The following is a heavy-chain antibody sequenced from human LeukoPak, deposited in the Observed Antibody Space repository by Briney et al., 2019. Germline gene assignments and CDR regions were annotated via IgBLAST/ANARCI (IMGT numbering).Heavy chain of an antibody. D-gene: IGHD2-15*01. Sequence: SETLSLTCTVSGGSISSSSYYWGWIRQPPGKGLEWIGEINHSGSTNYNPSLKSRVTISVDTSKNEFSLKLSSVTAADTAMYYCATLRYHCSGGSCYWPHYFDSWGQGTLVTVSS. J-gene: IGHJ4*02. CDR2: INHSGST. CDR3: ATLRYHCSGGSCYWPHYFDS. V-gene: IGHV4-39*07. CDR1: GGSISSSSYY.